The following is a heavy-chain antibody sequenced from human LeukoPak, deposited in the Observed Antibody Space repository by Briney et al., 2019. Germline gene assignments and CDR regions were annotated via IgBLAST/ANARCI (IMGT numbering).Heavy chain of an antibody. J-gene: IGHJ4*02. CDR3: AKYFYGEKDFRPGRRYFDF. Sequence: PGGSLRLSCAASGFPFINYAMTWVRQAPGKGLEWVSSSGTGGDTYYPDSVKGRFTISRGNSKNTLYLQMNSLRAEDTGVYFCAKYFYGEKDFRPGRRYFDFWGQGTLVTVSS. CDR2: SGTGGDT. V-gene: IGHV3-23*01. D-gene: IGHD3-10*01. CDR1: GFPFINYA.